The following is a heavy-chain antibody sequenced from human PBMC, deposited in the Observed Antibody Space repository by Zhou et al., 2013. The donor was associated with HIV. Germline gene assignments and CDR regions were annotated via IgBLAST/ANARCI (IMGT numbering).Heavy chain of an antibody. CDR3: ATDPRSNHCTVTSCYVDGFDP. D-gene: IGHD2-8*02. V-gene: IGHV1-69-2*01. CDR1: GYAFANNY. J-gene: IGHJ5*02. Sequence: EVQLLQSGAEMKKPGTTLKISCKVSGYAFANNYMHWMKQAPGKGPEWMGLVDPANGETLYSEKFLGRVTLTADTSIDTAYMELKSLTSEDTAVYYCATDPRSNHCTVTSCYVDGFDPWGQGTLVTVSS. CDR2: VDPANGET.